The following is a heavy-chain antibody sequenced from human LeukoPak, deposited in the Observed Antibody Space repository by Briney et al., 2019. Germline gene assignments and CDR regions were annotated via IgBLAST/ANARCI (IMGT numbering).Heavy chain of an antibody. CDR3: AGTYGSGSYSDLSFDY. CDR1: GGTFSSYA. J-gene: IGHJ4*02. CDR2: IIPIFDTA. D-gene: IGHD3-10*01. Sequence: GASVKVSCKASGGTFSSYAISWVRQAPGQGLEWMGGIIPIFDTANYAQKFQGRVTITTDESTSTAYMELSSLRSEDTAVYYCAGTYGSGSYSDLSFDYWGQGTLVTVSS. V-gene: IGHV1-69*05.